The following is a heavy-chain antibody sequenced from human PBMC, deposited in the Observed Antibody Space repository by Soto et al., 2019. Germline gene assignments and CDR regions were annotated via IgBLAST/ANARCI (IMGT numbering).Heavy chain of an antibody. CDR1: KFSLSSYW. CDR2: IKQDGTEK. Sequence: GGSLRLSCAASKFSLSSYWMNWVRQVPGKELEWVANIKQDGTEKYYVDSVKGRFIISRDNAKNSLYLQMNSLRAEDTAVYYCARDADASGWYHYGMDVWGQGTMVTVSS. V-gene: IGHV3-7*01. D-gene: IGHD6-19*01. CDR3: ARDADASGWYHYGMDV. J-gene: IGHJ6*02.